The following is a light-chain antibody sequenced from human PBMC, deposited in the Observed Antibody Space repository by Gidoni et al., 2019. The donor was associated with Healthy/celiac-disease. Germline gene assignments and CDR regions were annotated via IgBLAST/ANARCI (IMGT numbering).Light chain of an antibody. Sequence: DIVMTQAPDSLAVSLGARATIHCKSSQSVLYSSNNKNYLAWYQQKPGQPPKLLIYWASTRESGVPDRFSGSGSGTDFTLTIRSLQAEDVAVYYCQQYYSTPLTFGGGTKVEIK. V-gene: IGKV4-1*01. CDR2: WAS. CDR1: QSVLYSSNNKNY. J-gene: IGKJ4*01. CDR3: QQYYSTPLT.